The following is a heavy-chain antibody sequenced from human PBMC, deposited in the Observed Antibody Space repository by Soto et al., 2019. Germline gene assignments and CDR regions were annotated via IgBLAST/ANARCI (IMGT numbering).Heavy chain of an antibody. CDR3: ARDAGYCSSTSCYRGYYYYGMDV. Sequence: GASVKVSCKASGYTFTSYAMHWVRQAPGQRLEWMGWINAGNGNTKYSQKFQGRVTITRDTSASTAYMELSSLRSEDTAVYYCARDAGYCSSTSCYRGYYYYGMDVWGQGTTVTVYS. CDR2: INAGNGNT. CDR1: GYTFTSYA. D-gene: IGHD2-2*02. V-gene: IGHV1-3*01. J-gene: IGHJ6*02.